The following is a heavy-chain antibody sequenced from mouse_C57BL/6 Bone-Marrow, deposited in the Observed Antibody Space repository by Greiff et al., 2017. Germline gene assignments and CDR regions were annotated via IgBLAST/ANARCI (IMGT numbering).Heavy chain of an antibody. D-gene: IGHD2-1*01. Sequence: EVKLMESGGGLVKPGGSLKLSCAASGFTFSSYTMSWVRQTPEKRLEWVATISGGGGNTYYPDSVKGRFTISRDNAKNTLYLQMSSLRSEDTALYYCARHSLLWYPFAYWGQGTLVTVSA. CDR2: ISGGGGNT. CDR3: ARHSLLWYPFAY. J-gene: IGHJ3*01. CDR1: GFTFSSYT. V-gene: IGHV5-9*01.